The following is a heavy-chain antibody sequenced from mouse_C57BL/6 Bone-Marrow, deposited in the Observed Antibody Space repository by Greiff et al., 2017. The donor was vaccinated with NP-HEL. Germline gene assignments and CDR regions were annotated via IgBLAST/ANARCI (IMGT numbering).Heavy chain of an antibody. D-gene: IGHD1-1*01. CDR1: GYTFTSYW. V-gene: IGHV1-69*01. CDR3: AREDYYGSSFDLDY. Sequence: VQLQQPGAELVMPGASVKLSCKASGYTFTSYWMHWVKQRPGQGLEWIGEIDPSDSYTNYNQKFKGKSTLTVDKSSSTAYMQLSSLTSEDSAVYYCAREDYYGSSFDLDYWGQGTTLTVSS. J-gene: IGHJ2*01. CDR2: IDPSDSYT.